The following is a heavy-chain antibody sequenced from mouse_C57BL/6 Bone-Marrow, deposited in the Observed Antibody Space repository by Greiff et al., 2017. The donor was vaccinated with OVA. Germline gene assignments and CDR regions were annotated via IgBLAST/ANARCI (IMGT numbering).Heavy chain of an antibody. CDR3: ARDGYYRCAY. V-gene: IGHV14-2*01. J-gene: IGHJ3*01. CDR2: INPGDGET. CDR1: GFTITDYY. D-gene: IGHD2-3*01. Sequence: VQLQQSGAELVKPGASVKLSCTASGFTITDYYMHWVKQRPEQGLEWIGRINPGDGETKYAPNFHGKATITADTSSNTAYLQRSSLTSEDTAVYYCARDGYYRCAYWGQGTLVTVSA.